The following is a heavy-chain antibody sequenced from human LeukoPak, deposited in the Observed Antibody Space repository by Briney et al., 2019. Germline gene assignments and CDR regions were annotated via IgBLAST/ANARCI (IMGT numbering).Heavy chain of an antibody. D-gene: IGHD2-2*01. Sequence: SQTLSLTCAISGDSVSSNSAAWSWIRQSSSRGLEWLGRTYYRSKWYNDYAVSVKSRITINPDTSKNQFSLQLNSVTPEDTAVYYCARGGYCSSTSCYSDNWFDPWGQGTLVTVSS. CDR1: GDSVSSNSAA. J-gene: IGHJ5*02. CDR3: ARGGYCSSTSCYSDNWFDP. V-gene: IGHV6-1*01. CDR2: TYYRSKWYN.